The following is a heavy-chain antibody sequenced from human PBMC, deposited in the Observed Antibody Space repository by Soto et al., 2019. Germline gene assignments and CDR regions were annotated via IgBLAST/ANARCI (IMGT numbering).Heavy chain of an antibody. CDR3: ARDRQYSSSWYNPTTVYYYGMDV. Sequence: QVQLVESGGGVVQPGRSLRLSCAASGFTFSSYAMHWVRQAPGKGLEWVAVISYDGSNKYYADSVKGRFTISRDNSKNTLYLQMNSLRAEDTAVYYCARDRQYSSSWYNPTTVYYYGMDVWGQGTTVTVSS. D-gene: IGHD6-13*01. V-gene: IGHV3-30-3*01. CDR1: GFTFSSYA. CDR2: ISYDGSNK. J-gene: IGHJ6*02.